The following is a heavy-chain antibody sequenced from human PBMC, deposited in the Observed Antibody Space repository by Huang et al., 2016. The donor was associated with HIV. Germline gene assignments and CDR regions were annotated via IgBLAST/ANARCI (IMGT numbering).Heavy chain of an antibody. CDR2: INHIGSA. CDR3: ARGLRFCRGGDCFPTHFQH. J-gene: IGHJ1*01. Sequence: QVRLEQWGAGLLKPSETLSLTCAVYGGSFSGYQWTSIRQSPGTGLEWIGEINHIGSATYKPSLKTRVTRTGDMSKNQCSLTVTSLTVTDTAVYFCARGLRFCRGGDCFPTHFQHWSQG. D-gene: IGHD2-21*02. CDR1: GGSFSGYQ. V-gene: IGHV4-34*02.